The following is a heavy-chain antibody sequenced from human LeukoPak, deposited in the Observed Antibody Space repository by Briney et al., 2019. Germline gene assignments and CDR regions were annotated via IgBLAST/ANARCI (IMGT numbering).Heavy chain of an antibody. CDR3: ARHYYDILTGYRHFDY. CDR2: ISAYNGNT. Sequence: GASVKVSRKASGYTFTSYGISWVRQAPGQGLEWMGWISAYNGNTNYAQKLQGRVTMTTDTSTSTAYMELRSLRSDDTAVYYCARHYYDILTGYRHFDYWGQGTLVTVSS. V-gene: IGHV1-18*04. D-gene: IGHD3-9*01. J-gene: IGHJ4*02. CDR1: GYTFTSYG.